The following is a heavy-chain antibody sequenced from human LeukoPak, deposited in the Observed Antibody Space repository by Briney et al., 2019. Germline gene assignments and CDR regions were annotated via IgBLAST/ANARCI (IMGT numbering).Heavy chain of an antibody. CDR2: IYYSGSS. CDR3: ARVPRSYYYYYYMDV. J-gene: IGHJ6*03. CDR1: GGSISSYY. Sequence: KPSETLSLTCTVSGGSISSYYWSWIRQPPGKGLEWLGYIYYSGSSNYNPSLKSRVTISADTSKNQFSLKLSSVTAADTAVYYCARVPRSYYYYYYMDVWGKGTTVTVSS. V-gene: IGHV4-59*01.